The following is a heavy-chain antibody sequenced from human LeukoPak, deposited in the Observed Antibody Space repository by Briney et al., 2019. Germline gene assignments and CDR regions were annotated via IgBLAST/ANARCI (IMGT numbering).Heavy chain of an antibody. J-gene: IGHJ4*02. CDR1: GYTFTGYY. D-gene: IGHD2-15*01. CDR3: ARRSWGFLAIDY. Sequence: ASVKVSCKASGYTFTGYYMHWVRQAPGQGLEWMGWINPNSGGTNYAQKFQGRVTMTRDTSISTAYMELGRLRSDDTAVYYCARRSWGFLAIDYWGQGTLVTVSS. CDR2: INPNSGGT. V-gene: IGHV1-2*02.